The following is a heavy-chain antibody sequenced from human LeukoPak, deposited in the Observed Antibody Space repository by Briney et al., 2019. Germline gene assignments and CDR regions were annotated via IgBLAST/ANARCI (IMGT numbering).Heavy chain of an antibody. J-gene: IGHJ4*02. CDR3: ASLDY. Sequence: GGSLRLSCAASGFTFSIYWVXXXXQAPGKGLVWVSSINSDGSSTSYADSVKGXXXISRDNAKNTLYLQMNTLRAEDTAVYYCASLDYWGQGTPVTVSS. CDR1: GFTFSIYW. CDR2: INSDGSST. V-gene: IGHV3-74*01.